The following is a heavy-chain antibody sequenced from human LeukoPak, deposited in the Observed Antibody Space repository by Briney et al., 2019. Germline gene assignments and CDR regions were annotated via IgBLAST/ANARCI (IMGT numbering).Heavy chain of an antibody. V-gene: IGHV3-48*01. CDR1: GFTFNSYS. CDR2: LSRSGSTI. D-gene: IGHD1-26*01. Sequence: GGSLRLSCAASGFTFNSYSMKWVRQAPGKGLEWISYLSRSGSTIYYAASVKGRFTISSDNAKNSLYLQMNSLRAEDTAVYYCARIWDGYSGSDYWGQGTLVTVSS. CDR3: ARIWDGYSGSDY. J-gene: IGHJ4*02.